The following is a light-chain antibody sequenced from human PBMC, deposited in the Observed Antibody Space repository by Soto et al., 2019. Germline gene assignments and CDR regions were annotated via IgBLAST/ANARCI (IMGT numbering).Light chain of an antibody. V-gene: IGKV2-28*01. CDR3: MQALQTPWT. Sequence: DIVMTQSPLSLPVTPGEPASISCRSSQSLLHSNGYNYLDWYLQKPGQSPQLLIYWGSNRASGVPDRFSGSGSGTDFTLKISRVGAEDVGVYYCMQALQTPWTFGQGTKVDIK. J-gene: IGKJ1*01. CDR2: WGS. CDR1: QSLLHSNGYNY.